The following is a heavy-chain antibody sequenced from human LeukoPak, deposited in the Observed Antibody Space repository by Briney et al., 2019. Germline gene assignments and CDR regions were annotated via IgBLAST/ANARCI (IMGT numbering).Heavy chain of an antibody. D-gene: IGHD4-17*01. CDR2: INHSGST. CDR3: ARHSRLSTVTSPGGYYYYYMDV. V-gene: IGHV4-34*01. CDR1: GGSFSGYY. Sequence: SETLSLTCAVYGGSFSGYYWSWIRQPPGKGLEWIGEINHSGSTNYNPSLKSRVTISVDTSKNQFSLKLSSVTAADTAVYYCARHSRLSTVTSPGGYYYYYMDVWGKGTTVTISS. J-gene: IGHJ6*03.